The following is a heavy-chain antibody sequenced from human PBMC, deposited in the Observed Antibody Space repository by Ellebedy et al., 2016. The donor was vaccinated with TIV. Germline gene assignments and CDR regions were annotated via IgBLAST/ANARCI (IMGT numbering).Heavy chain of an antibody. V-gene: IGHV1-46*01. CDR1: GYTFTSYY. CDR2: INPSGGST. Sequence: AASVKVSCKASGYTFTSYYMHWVRQAPGQGLEWMGIINPSGGSTSYAQKFQGRVTITRDTSASTAYMELNSLRSEDTAVYYCARDHSAIFGGDYFYDLDVWGQGTTVIVSS. D-gene: IGHD3-3*01. CDR3: ARDHSAIFGGDYFYDLDV. J-gene: IGHJ6*02.